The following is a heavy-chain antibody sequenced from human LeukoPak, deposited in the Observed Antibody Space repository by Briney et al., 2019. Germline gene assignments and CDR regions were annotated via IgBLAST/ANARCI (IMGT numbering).Heavy chain of an antibody. D-gene: IGHD4-17*01. CDR1: GFTVSSNY. Sequence: GGSLRLSCAASGFTVSSNYMSWVREAPGKGLEWVSVIYSGGSTYYADSVKGRFTISRDNSKNTLYLQMNSLRAEDTAVYYCARIDYGDYLPGDYWGQGTLVTVSS. CDR3: ARIDYGDYLPGDY. J-gene: IGHJ4*02. CDR2: IYSGGST. V-gene: IGHV3-66*01.